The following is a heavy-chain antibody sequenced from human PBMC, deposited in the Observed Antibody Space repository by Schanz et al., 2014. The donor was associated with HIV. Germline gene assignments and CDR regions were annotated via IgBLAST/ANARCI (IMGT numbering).Heavy chain of an antibody. D-gene: IGHD3-22*01. CDR1: GFTFMRHT. Sequence: VQLVESGGGLVKPGGSLRLSCAASGFTFMRHTMNWVRQAPGKGLEWVSSISDRSDYLHYADSVKGRFTISRDNAKASVYLQMNSLRDEDTAVYYCAREDHYDDGTYYQGAFDIWGQGTMVTVSS. CDR2: ISDRSDYL. J-gene: IGHJ3*02. CDR3: AREDHYDDGTYYQGAFDI. V-gene: IGHV3-21*01.